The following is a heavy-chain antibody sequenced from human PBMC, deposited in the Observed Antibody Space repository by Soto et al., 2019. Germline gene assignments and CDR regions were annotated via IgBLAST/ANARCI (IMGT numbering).Heavy chain of an antibody. CDR3: ARMVLAQGYIFFSIDYYYYYMYV. J-gene: IGHJ6*03. CDR1: GGSISSYY. CDR2: IYYSGST. D-gene: IGHD5-18*01. Sequence: PSETLSLTCTVSGGSISSYYWSWIRQPPGKGLEWIGCIYYSGSTNYNPSLKSRVTISVDTSKNQFSLKLSSVTAADTAVYYCARMVLAQGYIFFSIDYYYYYMYVCGKGTTVTIS. V-gene: IGHV4-59*01.